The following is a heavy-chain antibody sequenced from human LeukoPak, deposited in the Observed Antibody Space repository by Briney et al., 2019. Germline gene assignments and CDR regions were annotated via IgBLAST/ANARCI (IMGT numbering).Heavy chain of an antibody. V-gene: IGHV3-30*04. CDR2: ISYDGSTK. CDR1: GFTFSSYA. Sequence: GRSLRLSCAASGFTFSSYAMHWVRKAPGKGLEWVAVISYDGSTKYYADSVKGRFTISRDNSKNTLYLQMNSLTAEDTTVYYCAREDGSGSYYNEVDYWGRGTLVTVSS. J-gene: IGHJ4*02. D-gene: IGHD3-10*01. CDR3: AREDGSGSYYNEVDY.